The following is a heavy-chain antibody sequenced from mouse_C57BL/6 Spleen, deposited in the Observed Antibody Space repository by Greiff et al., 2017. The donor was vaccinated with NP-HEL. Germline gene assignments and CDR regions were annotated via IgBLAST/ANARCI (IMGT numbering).Heavy chain of an antibody. J-gene: IGHJ4*01. V-gene: IGHV1-81*01. Sequence: QVQLQQSGAELVKPGASVKLSCKASGYTFTSYGISWVKQRPGQGLEWIGEIYPRSGNTYYNEKFKGKATLTADKSSSTAYMELRSLTSEDSAVYFCASLYYSNYENYAMDYWGQGTSVTVSS. D-gene: IGHD2-5*01. CDR1: GYTFTSYG. CDR2: IYPRSGNT. CDR3: ASLYYSNYENYAMDY.